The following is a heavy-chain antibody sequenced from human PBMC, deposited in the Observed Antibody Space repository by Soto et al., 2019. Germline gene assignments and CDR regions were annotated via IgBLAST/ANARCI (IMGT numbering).Heavy chain of an antibody. Sequence: QVQLQESGPGLVKPSETLSLTCTVSGGSISGYYWSWVRQPPGKGLEWIGYIYYSGSTKYNPSLKSRVTISVDTSKNQFSLNLSSVTAADSAVYYCARVQYGDYGPGDYWGQGTLVTVFS. CDR1: GGSISGYY. CDR2: IYYSGST. V-gene: IGHV4-59*01. CDR3: ARVQYGDYGPGDY. J-gene: IGHJ4*02. D-gene: IGHD4-17*01.